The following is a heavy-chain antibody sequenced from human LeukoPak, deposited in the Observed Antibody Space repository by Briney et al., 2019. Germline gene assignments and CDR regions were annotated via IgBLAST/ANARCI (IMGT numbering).Heavy chain of an antibody. CDR2: IIPIFGTA. J-gene: IGHJ6*03. CDR3: ARGLTEGYYYYYMDV. V-gene: IGHV1-69*13. Sequence: GASVKVSCKASGGTFISYAISWVRQAPGQGLEWRGGIIPIFGTANYAQKFQGRVTITADESTSTAYMELSSLRSEDTAVYYCARGLTEGYYYYYMDVWGKGTTVTISS. CDR1: GGTFISYA.